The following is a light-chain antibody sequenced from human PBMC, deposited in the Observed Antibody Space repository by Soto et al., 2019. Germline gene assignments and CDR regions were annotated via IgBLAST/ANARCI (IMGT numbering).Light chain of an antibody. V-gene: IGKV1-12*01. Sequence: DIQMTQSPTSVSASVGDRVSITCRASQGISNWLAWYQQKPGRAPKLLIYTGSSLQSGVPSKFSGTVSGTHFTLTISSLQPEDVATYYCQQANSFPLTFGGGTKVEIK. CDR1: QGISNW. J-gene: IGKJ4*01. CDR2: TGS. CDR3: QQANSFPLT.